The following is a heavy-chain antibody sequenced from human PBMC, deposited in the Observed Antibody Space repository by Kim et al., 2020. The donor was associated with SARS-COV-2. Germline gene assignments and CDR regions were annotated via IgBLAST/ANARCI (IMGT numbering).Heavy chain of an antibody. Sequence: GGSLRLSCASSGFTFSNYGMNWVRQAPGKGPEWVSAISNSGSTFEADSVKGRFTIPRDNSKNTLYLQMNSLRAEDTAVYYCARRVCDTGSGYMDVWGQGTTVTVSS. CDR3: ARRVCDTGSGYMDV. CDR1: GFTFSNYG. CDR2: ISNSGST. V-gene: IGHV3-23*01. D-gene: IGHD3-10*01. J-gene: IGHJ6*02.